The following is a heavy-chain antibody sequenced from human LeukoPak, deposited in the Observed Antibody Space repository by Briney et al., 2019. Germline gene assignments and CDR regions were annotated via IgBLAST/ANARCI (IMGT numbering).Heavy chain of an antibody. CDR2: ISGSDGST. J-gene: IGHJ4*02. CDR1: GFSFSNYA. V-gene: IGHV3-23*01. CDR3: AKDADWSYPEYYFDY. D-gene: IGHD1-7*01. Sequence: GGSLRLSCVSSGFSFSNYAMSWVRQAPGKGLEWVSGISGSDGSTHYADSVKGRFTISRDKTKNTLYLQMNSLRAEDTAVYYCAKDADWSYPEYYFDYWGQGTLVTVSS.